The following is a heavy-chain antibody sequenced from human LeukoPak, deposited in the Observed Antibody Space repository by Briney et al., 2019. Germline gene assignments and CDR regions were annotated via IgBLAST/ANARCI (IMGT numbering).Heavy chain of an antibody. CDR3: ARDLTSVPTR. D-gene: IGHD4-17*01. J-gene: IGHJ4*02. CDR1: GFTFSSDS. Sequence: PGGSLRLSCAGSGFTFSSDSMNRVRQAPGKGLEWVSYISSSGNTKHYVDSVKGRFTISRDNAKNSVYLQMNSLRNEDTAVYYCARDLTSVPTRWGQGTLVTVSS. CDR2: ISSSGNTK. V-gene: IGHV3-48*02.